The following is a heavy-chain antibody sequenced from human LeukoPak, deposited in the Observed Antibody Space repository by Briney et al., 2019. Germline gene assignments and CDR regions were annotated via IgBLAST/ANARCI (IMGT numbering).Heavy chain of an antibody. V-gene: IGHV4-59*01. J-gene: IGHJ4*02. CDR2: IYYGGST. D-gene: IGHD5-18*01. Sequence: SETLSLTCTVSGGSISSSYWSWIRQPPGKGLEWIGNIYYGGSTNYNPSLKSRVTISVDTSKNQFSLKLNSVTAADTAVYYCARSGYSYGTFDYWGQGTLVTVSS. CDR3: ARSGYSYGTFDY. CDR1: GGSISSSY.